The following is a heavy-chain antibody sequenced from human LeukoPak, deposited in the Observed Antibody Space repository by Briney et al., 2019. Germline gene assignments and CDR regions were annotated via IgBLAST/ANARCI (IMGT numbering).Heavy chain of an antibody. J-gene: IGHJ6*02. CDR3: ARHGSNYDVLTGYREDYYAMDV. CDR2: IYYSGIT. D-gene: IGHD3-9*01. Sequence: PSETLSLTCSVSGGSISSSDYFWGWIRQPPGKGLEWIGNIYYSGITYQNPSLKSRVTISVDTSKNQFSLKVRSVTAADTAVYYCARHGSNYDVLTGYREDYYAMDVWGQGTTVTLSS. CDR1: GGSISSSDYF. V-gene: IGHV4-39*01.